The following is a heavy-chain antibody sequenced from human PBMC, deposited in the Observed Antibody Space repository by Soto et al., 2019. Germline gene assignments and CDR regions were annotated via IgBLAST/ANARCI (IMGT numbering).Heavy chain of an antibody. Sequence: TLSLTCTVSGGSISSSSYYWGWIRQPPGKGLEWIGSIFYSGSTYYNPSLKSRVTISVDTSKNQFSLKLTSVTAADTAVYYCARDKITGLFDYWGQGTLVTVSS. CDR3: ARDKITGLFDY. V-gene: IGHV4-39*02. D-gene: IGHD2-8*02. CDR1: GGSISSSSYY. J-gene: IGHJ4*02. CDR2: IFYSGST.